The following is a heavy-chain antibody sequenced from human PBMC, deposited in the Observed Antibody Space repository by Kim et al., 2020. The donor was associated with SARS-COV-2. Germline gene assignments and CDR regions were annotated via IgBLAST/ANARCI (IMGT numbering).Heavy chain of an antibody. CDR3: ARVYDFWSGYLDY. D-gene: IGHD3-3*01. J-gene: IGHJ4*02. Sequence: YHPSLQSRVTISVDTSKNQFSLKLSSVTAADTAVYYCARVYDFWSGYLDYWGQGTLVTVSS. V-gene: IGHV4-59*01.